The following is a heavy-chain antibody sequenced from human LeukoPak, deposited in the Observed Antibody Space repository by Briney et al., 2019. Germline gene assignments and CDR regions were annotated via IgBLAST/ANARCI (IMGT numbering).Heavy chain of an antibody. V-gene: IGHV3-11*01. Sequence: GGSLRLSCVVSEFNVNDYYMSWIRQAPGKGLEWVADIGGSDSIVAYAASVRGRFSISRDFAKNSLYLEMNSLRAEDTAVYYCAREMVAGTFDSWGQGALVTVSS. J-gene: IGHJ4*02. CDR2: IGGSDSIV. CDR3: AREMVAGTFDS. CDR1: EFNVNDYY. D-gene: IGHD6-19*01.